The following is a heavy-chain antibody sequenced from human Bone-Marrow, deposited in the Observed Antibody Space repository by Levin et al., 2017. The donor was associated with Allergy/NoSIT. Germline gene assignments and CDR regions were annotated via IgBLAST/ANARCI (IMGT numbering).Heavy chain of an antibody. Sequence: RASETLSLTCTVSGGSITNDHNYWTWIRQLPGRGLEWIGHSYRSGITDYNPSLRGRVTISVDTSEKQFSLRLTSVTAADTAVYYCARGGSFYYGAGNYLRVEWFDPWGQGILVTVSS. CDR1: GGSITNDHNY. J-gene: IGHJ5*02. CDR2: SYRSGIT. CDR3: ARGGSFYYGAGNYLRVEWFDP. V-gene: IGHV4-31*03. D-gene: IGHD3-10*01.